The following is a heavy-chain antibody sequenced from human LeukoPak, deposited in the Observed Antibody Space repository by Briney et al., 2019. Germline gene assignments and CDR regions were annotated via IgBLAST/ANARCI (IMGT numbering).Heavy chain of an antibody. CDR3: ARDGYYYGSGPYYYYV. V-gene: IGHV4-59*01. CDR1: GGSISSYY. CDR2: IYYSGST. Sequence: PSETLSLTCTVSGGSISSYYWSWIRQPPGKGLEWIGYIYYSGSTNYNPSLKSRVTISVDTSKNQFSLKLSSVTAADTAVYYCARDGYYYGSGPYYYYVWGKGTTVTVSS. D-gene: IGHD3-10*01. J-gene: IGHJ6*04.